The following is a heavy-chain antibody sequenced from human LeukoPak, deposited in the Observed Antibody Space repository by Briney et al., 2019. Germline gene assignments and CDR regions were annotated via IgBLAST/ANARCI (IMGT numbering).Heavy chain of an antibody. CDR2: IYHSGST. CDR3: ARGSDYGDYVDY. Sequence: SQTLSLTCVVSGGSISSGSHYWSWIRQPPGKGLEWIGYIYHSGSTSYCPSLKSRVTISVDRAKNQFSLKLSSVTAADTAVYYCARGSDYGDYVDYWGQGTLVTVSS. J-gene: IGHJ4*02. CDR1: GGSISSGSHY. V-gene: IGHV4-30-2*01. D-gene: IGHD4-17*01.